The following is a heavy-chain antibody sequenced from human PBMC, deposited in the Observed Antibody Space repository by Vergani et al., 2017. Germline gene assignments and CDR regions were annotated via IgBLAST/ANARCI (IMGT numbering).Heavy chain of an antibody. Sequence: EVQLVESGGGLVQPGGSLRLSCAASGFTFSSYWMHWVRQAPGKGLVWVSRINSDGSSTSYADSVKGRFTISRDNAKNTLYLQMNSLRAEDTAVYYCASLGPDYDFWSGYFSTEGELDYWGQGTLVTVSS. J-gene: IGHJ4*02. CDR3: ASLGPDYDFWSGYFSTEGELDY. V-gene: IGHV3-74*01. CDR2: INSDGSST. CDR1: GFTFSSYW. D-gene: IGHD3-3*01.